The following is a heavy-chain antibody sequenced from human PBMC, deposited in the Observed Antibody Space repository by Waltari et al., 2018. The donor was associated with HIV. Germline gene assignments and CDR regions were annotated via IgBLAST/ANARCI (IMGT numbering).Heavy chain of an antibody. V-gene: IGHV3-53*01. CDR3: ARDSGLQIFDY. CDR2: MYSGGRT. Sequence: EVQLVESGGGLIQPGGSLRLSCAASGFPISTNYMTWVRQAPGKGLEWVATMYSGGRTDYADSVKGRFTISRDSSKNTFFLQMYNLRAEDTAIYFCARDSGLQIFDYWGQGTLVTVSS. CDR1: GFPISTNY. D-gene: IGHD4-4*01. J-gene: IGHJ4*02.